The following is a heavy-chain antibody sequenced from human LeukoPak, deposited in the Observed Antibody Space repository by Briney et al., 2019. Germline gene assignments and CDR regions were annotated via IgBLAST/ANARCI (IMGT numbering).Heavy chain of an antibody. J-gene: IGHJ6*02. CDR2: ISHNSSFM. V-gene: IGHV3-21*01. CDR3: AREPYCPSGVCWGGMDV. D-gene: IGHD2-8*01. CDR1: GFTFSSYS. Sequence: PGGSLRLSCAASGFTFSSYSMNWVRQAPGKGLEWVSSISHNSSFMYYADSVKGRFTISRDNAKNSLYLQMNSLRAEDTAVYFCAREPYCPSGVCWGGMDVWGQGTTVTVSS.